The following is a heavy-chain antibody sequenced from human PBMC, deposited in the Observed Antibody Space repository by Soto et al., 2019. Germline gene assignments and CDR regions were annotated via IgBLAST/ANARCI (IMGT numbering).Heavy chain of an antibody. V-gene: IGHV1-69*13. J-gene: IGHJ6*02. CDR2: IIPIFGTA. CDR3: ARIADIVLVPAAARDAYYYYGMDV. Sequence: GASVKVSCKASGGTFSSYAISWVRQAPGQGLEWMGGIIPIFGTANYAQKFQGIVTITADESTSTAYMELSSLRSEDTAVYYCARIADIVLVPAAARDAYYYYGMDVWGQGTTVTVSS. CDR1: GGTFSSYA. D-gene: IGHD2-2*01.